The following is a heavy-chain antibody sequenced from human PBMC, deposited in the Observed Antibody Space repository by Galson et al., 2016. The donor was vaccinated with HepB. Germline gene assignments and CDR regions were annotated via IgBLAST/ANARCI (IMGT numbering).Heavy chain of an antibody. D-gene: IGHD3-22*01. J-gene: IGHJ6*02. CDR2: IIPILGTA. CDR1: GGTISSQT. V-gene: IGHV1-69*16. CDR3: ARDRVSSSGFPHEDV. Sequence: SCKASGGTISSQTISWVRQAPGQGLEWMGGIIPILGTAQYAQKFQGKVRITADESTSTAYMELSSLRAEDTAVYYCARDRVSSSGFPHEDVWGQGATVIVSS.